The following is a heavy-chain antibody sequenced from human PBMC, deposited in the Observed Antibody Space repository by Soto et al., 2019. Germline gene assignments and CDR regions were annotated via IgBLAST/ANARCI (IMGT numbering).Heavy chain of an antibody. V-gene: IGHV3-48*02. Sequence: EGQLVESGGGLVLPGGSLRLSCAASGFIFSTYTLNWVRQAPGKGLVWVSYISAGSDAIHYADSVKGRFTVSRDNAKNSLFLQMNSLRDEDTAVYYCARLYTTSRVGAWFDPWGQGTLVTVSS. J-gene: IGHJ5*02. D-gene: IGHD3-16*01. CDR2: ISAGSDAI. CDR1: GFIFSTYT. CDR3: ARLYTTSRVGAWFDP.